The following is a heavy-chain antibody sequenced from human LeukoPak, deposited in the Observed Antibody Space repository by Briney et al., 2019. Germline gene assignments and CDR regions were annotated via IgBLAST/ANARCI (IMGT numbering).Heavy chain of an antibody. V-gene: IGHV3-7*01. Sequence: PGGSLRLSCAASGFTFGTYWMSWVRQAPGKGLEWVANIKGDGSDKNYVDSVKGRFTISRDNAKNSLSLQMNSLRAEDTAVYYCARPSDTENYWRAFDYWAQGTLVSVSS. J-gene: IGHJ4*02. D-gene: IGHD5-18*01. CDR3: ARPSDTENYWRAFDY. CDR1: GFTFGTYW. CDR2: IKGDGSDK.